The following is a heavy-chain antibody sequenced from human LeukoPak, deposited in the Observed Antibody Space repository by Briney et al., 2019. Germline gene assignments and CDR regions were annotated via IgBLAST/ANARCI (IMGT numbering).Heavy chain of an antibody. D-gene: IGHD3-22*01. Sequence: SETLSLTCTVSGGSIISYYWSWIRQPPGKGLEWIGYIYYSGSTNYNPPLKSRVTISVETSKNQFSLKLSSVTAADTAVYYCAITGSGYPPEFDYWGQGTLVTVSS. CDR2: IYYSGST. V-gene: IGHV4-59*08. CDR1: GGSIISYY. CDR3: AITGSGYPPEFDY. J-gene: IGHJ4*02.